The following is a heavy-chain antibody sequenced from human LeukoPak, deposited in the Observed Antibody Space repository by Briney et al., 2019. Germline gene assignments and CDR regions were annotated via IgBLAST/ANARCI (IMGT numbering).Heavy chain of an antibody. J-gene: IGHJ6*03. Sequence: GASVKVSCKASAYTFTGYYMHWVRQAPGQGLEWMGWINPNSGGTNYAQKFQGRVTMTRDTSISTAYMELSRLRSDDTAVYYCARLRCSGGSCYSYYYYYYMDVWGKGTTVTVSS. CDR2: INPNSGGT. V-gene: IGHV1-2*02. CDR1: AYTFTGYY. CDR3: ARLRCSGGSCYSYYYYYYMDV. D-gene: IGHD2-15*01.